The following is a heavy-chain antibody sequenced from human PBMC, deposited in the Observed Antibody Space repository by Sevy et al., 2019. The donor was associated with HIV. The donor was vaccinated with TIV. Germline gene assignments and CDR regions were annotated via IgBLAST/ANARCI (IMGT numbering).Heavy chain of an antibody. Sequence: GGSLRLSCAASGFTFSSYTMHWVRQAPGKGLEWVSSISSGSSYLYYADALRGRFTISRDNANNPLYLKMNSLSEEDTRVYYGAGDGGSGRFDTWGQGTLVTVSS. CDR1: GFTFSSYT. V-gene: IGHV3-21*01. CDR2: ISSGSSYL. J-gene: IGHJ5*02. D-gene: IGHD6-25*01. CDR3: AGDGGSGRFDT.